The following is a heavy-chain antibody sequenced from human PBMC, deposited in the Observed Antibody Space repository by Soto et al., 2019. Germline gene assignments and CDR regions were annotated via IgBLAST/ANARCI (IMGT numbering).Heavy chain of an antibody. CDR3: ARDGYSSGWYEGGGGFDY. CDR1: GFTFSSYA. D-gene: IGHD6-19*01. CDR2: ISYDGSNK. V-gene: IGHV3-30-3*01. J-gene: IGHJ4*01. Sequence: QVQLVESGGGVVQPGRSLRLSCAASGFTFSSYAMHWVRQAPGKGLEWVAVISYDGSNKYYADSVKGRFTISRDNSKNTLYLQMNSLRAEDTAVYYCARDGYSSGWYEGGGGFDYWGHGTLVTVSS.